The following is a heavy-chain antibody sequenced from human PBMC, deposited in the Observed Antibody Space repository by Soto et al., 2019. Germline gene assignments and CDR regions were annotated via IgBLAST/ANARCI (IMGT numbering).Heavy chain of an antibody. V-gene: IGHV3-15*01. CDR3: TTDPQYYDFWSGKIMDV. D-gene: IGHD3-3*01. CDR2: IKSKSDGGTT. J-gene: IGHJ6*02. CDR1: RFTFSNAW. Sequence: RLSCAASRFTFSNAWMSWVRQAPGKGLEWVGRIKSKSDGGTTDYAAPVKGRFTISRDDSQNTLYLLMNSLKTEDTAVYYCTTDPQYYDFWSGKIMDVWGQGTTVTVSS.